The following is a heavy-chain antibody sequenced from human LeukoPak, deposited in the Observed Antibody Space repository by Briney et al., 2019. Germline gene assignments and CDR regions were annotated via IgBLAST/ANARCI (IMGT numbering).Heavy chain of an antibody. J-gene: IGHJ4*02. CDR3: ARDGIAAAFPNYFDY. CDR2: ISSSSSYI. V-gene: IGHV3-21*01. D-gene: IGHD6-13*01. CDR1: GFTFSSYS. Sequence: GGSLRLSCAASGFTFSSYSMNWVRQAPGKGLEWVSSISSSSSYIYYADLVNGRFTISRTNAKNSLYLQVNSLRAEDTAVYYCARDGIAAAFPNYFDYWGQGTLVTVSS.